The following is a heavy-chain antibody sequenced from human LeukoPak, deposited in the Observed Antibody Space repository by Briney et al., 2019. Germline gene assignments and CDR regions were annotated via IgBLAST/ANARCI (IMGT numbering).Heavy chain of an antibody. D-gene: IGHD4-17*01. CDR1: GGSFSGYY. CDR3: ARLYYGDYAFDY. Sequence: SETLSLTCAVYGGSFSGYYWSWIRQPPGKGLEWIGEINHRGSTNYNPSLKSRVTISVDTSKNQFSLKLSSVTAADTAVYYCARLYYGDYAFDYWGQGTLVTVSS. CDR2: INHRGST. V-gene: IGHV4-34*01. J-gene: IGHJ4*02.